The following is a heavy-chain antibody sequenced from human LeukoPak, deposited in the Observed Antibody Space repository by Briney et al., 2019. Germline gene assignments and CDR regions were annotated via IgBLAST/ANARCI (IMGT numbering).Heavy chain of an antibody. CDR3: AKRSNFWTGYLDY. CDR1: GFTFSSYW. CDR2: IKQDGSEK. Sequence: GGSPRLSCAASGFTFSSYWMSWVRQAPGKGLEWVANIKQDGSEKYYVDSVKGRFTISRDNPKDTLFLQMNSLRTEDTAVYYCAKRSNFWTGYLDYWGQGTLVTVSS. D-gene: IGHD3/OR15-3a*01. V-gene: IGHV3-7*05. J-gene: IGHJ4*02.